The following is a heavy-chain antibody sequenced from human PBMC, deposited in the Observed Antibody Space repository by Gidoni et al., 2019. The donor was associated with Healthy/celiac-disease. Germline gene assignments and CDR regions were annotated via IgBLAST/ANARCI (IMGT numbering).Heavy chain of an antibody. J-gene: IGHJ6*02. CDR2: INAGNGNT. D-gene: IGHD6-13*01. Sequence: QVQLVQSGAEVKKPGASVKVSCKAYGYTFTSYAMHWVRQAPGQRLEWMGWINAGNGNTKYSQKFQGRVTITRDTSASTAYMELRSLRSEDTAVYYCARAEVAAAYYYGMDVWGQGTTVTVSS. CDR1: GYTFTSYA. CDR3: ARAEVAAAYYYGMDV. V-gene: IGHV1-3*01.